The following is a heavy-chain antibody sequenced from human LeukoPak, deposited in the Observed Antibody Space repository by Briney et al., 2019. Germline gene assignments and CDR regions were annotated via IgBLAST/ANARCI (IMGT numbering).Heavy chain of an antibody. CDR1: GGSFSGYY. J-gene: IGHJ4*02. V-gene: IGHV4-34*01. CDR2: INHSGST. CDR3: ASRYGSGSYYNNDY. D-gene: IGHD3-10*01. Sequence: SETLSLTFAVYGGSFSGYYWGWIRQPPGKGLEWIGEINHSGSTNYNPSLKSRVTISVDVSKNQFSLKLSSVTAADTAVYYCASRYGSGSYYNNDYWGQGTLVTVSS.